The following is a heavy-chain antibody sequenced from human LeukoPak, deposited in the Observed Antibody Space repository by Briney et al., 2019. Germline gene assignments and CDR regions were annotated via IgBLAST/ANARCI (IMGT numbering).Heavy chain of an antibody. CDR1: GGSFSGYY. CDR3: ARGYYDYVWGSYRYPYYFDY. Sequence: SETLSLTCAVYGGSFSGYYWSWIRQPPEKGLEWIGEINHSGSTNYNPSLKSRVTISVDTSKNQFSLKLSSVTAADTAVYYCARGYYDYVWGSYRYPYYFDYWGQGTLVTVSS. J-gene: IGHJ4*02. CDR2: INHSGST. D-gene: IGHD3-16*02. V-gene: IGHV4-34*01.